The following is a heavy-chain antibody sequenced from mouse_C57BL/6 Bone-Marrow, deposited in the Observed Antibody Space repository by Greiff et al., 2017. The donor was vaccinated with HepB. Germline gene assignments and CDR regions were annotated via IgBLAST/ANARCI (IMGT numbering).Heavy chain of an antibody. Sequence: QVQLQQSGPELVKPGASVKISCKASGYSFTSYYIHWVKQRPGQGLEWIGWIYPGSGNTKYNEKFKGKATLTADTSSSTAYMQLSSLTSEDSAVYYCARYLSYYFDYWGQGTTLTVSS. V-gene: IGHV1-66*01. J-gene: IGHJ2*01. CDR2: IYPGSGNT. CDR3: ARYLSYYFDY. CDR1: GYSFTSYY.